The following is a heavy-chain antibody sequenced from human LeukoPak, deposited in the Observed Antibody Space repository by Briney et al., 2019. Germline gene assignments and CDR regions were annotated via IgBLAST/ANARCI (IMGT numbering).Heavy chain of an antibody. CDR1: GGSISSYY. Sequence: SETLSLTCTVSGGSISSYYWSWIRQPPGKGLEWIGSIYYSGSTYYNPSLKSRVTISVDTSKNQFSLKLSSVTAADTAVYYCARNPYDFWSGQGANWFDPWGQGTLVTVSS. J-gene: IGHJ5*02. CDR3: ARNPYDFWSGQGANWFDP. D-gene: IGHD3-3*01. V-gene: IGHV4-59*05. CDR2: IYYSGST.